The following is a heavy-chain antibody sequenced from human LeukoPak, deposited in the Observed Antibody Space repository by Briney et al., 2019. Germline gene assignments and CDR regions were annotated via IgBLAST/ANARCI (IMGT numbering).Heavy chain of an antibody. Sequence: SETLSLTCTVSGGSISSGDFYWSWIRQPPGKGLEWIGYIYNSGSTYYRPSLKSRLTISADTSKNQFSLKLSSATAADTAVYYCARGVSIPTTPKFDFWGQGTLVTVSS. CDR1: GGSISSGDFY. D-gene: IGHD2-15*01. CDR3: ARGVSIPTTPKFDF. CDR2: IYNSGST. J-gene: IGHJ4*02. V-gene: IGHV4-30-4*01.